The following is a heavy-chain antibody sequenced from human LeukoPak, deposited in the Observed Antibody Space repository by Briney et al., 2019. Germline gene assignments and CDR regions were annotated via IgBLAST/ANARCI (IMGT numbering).Heavy chain of an antibody. CDR2: ISYDGSNK. CDR3: ARDLYCSSTSCFPE. CDR1: GFTFSSCA. J-gene: IGHJ4*02. V-gene: IGHV3-30-3*01. D-gene: IGHD2-2*01. Sequence: PGGSLRLSWAASGFTFSSCAMHWVRQPPGKGLGLVAVISYDGSNKYYADSVKGRFTISRDNSKNTLYLQMHSLRAEDTAVYYCARDLYCSSTSCFPEWGQGTLVTVSS.